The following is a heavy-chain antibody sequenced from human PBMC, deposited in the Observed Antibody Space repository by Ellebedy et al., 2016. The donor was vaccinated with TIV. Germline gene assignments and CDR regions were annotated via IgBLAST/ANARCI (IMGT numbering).Heavy chain of an antibody. D-gene: IGHD3-16*01. CDR1: GFIFSNYD. Sequence: PGGSLRLSCAASGFIFSNYDMHWVRQAPGKGLEWVAYTRSDGKNKYYADSVKGRFTISRDNSKNTLYLQMHSLSVEDTAVYFCAKAGPLGHLGSSDYWGQGTLVTVSS. J-gene: IGHJ4*02. V-gene: IGHV3-30*02. CDR3: AKAGPLGHLGSSDY. CDR2: TRSDGKNK.